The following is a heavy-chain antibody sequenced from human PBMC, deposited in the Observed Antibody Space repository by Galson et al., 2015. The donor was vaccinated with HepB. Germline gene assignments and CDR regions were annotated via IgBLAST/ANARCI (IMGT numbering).Heavy chain of an antibody. CDR3: ARDRGVYLGVYFDY. CDR2: ISYDGSNK. CDR1: GLTFSSYA. D-gene: IGHD2-8*01. J-gene: IGHJ4*02. V-gene: IGHV3-30-3*01. Sequence: SLRLSCAASGLTFSSYAMHWVRQALGKGLEWVAVISYDGSNKYYADSVKGRFTISRDNSKNTLYLQMNSLRAEDTAVCYCARDRGVYLGVYFDYWGQGTLVTVSS.